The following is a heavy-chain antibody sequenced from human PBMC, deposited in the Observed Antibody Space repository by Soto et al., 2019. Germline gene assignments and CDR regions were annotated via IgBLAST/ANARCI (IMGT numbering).Heavy chain of an antibody. V-gene: IGHV1-69*12. CDR1: GGTFSSYA. Sequence: QVQLVQSGAEVKKPGYSVKVSCKASGGTFSSYAISWVRQAPGHGLEWMGGYIPIFGTANYAKKFQGRVTITADASTSTAYMELSSLRSEDTAVYYCARDHIPYYYYYGMAVWGQGATVTVS. CDR3: ARDHIPYYYYYGMAV. CDR2: YIPIFGTA. J-gene: IGHJ6*02.